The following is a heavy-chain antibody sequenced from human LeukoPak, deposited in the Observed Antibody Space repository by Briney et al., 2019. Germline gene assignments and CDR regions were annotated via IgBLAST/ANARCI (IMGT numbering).Heavy chain of an antibody. J-gene: IGHJ5*02. CDR1: GYTFTGYY. Sequence: ASVKVSCKASGYTFTGYYMHWVRQAPGQGLEWMGWINPNSGGINYAQKFQGRVTMTRDTSISTAYMELSRLRSDDTAVYYCAREAMVRGVIILMNWFDPWGQGTLVTVSS. CDR2: INPNSGGI. V-gene: IGHV1-2*02. CDR3: AREAMVRGVIILMNWFDP. D-gene: IGHD3-10*01.